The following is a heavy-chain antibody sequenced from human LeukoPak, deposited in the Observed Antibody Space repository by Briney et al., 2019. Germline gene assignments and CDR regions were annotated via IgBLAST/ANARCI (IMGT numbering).Heavy chain of an antibody. CDR2: IYYSGST. CDR3: ARSLVTGLGWYFDL. Sequence: ASETLSLTCTVSGGSISSYYWSWIRQPPGKGLEWIGYIYYSGSTNYNPSLKSRVTISVDTSKNQFSLKLSSVTAADTAVYYCARSLVTGLGWYFDLWGRGTLFIVSS. J-gene: IGHJ2*01. CDR1: GGSISSYY. D-gene: IGHD2-21*02. V-gene: IGHV4-59*08.